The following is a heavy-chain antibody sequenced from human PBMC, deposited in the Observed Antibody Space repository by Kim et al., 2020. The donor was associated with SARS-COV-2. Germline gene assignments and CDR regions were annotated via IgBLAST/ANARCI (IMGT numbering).Heavy chain of an antibody. CDR3: ARDSGGYSYGSHFDY. CDR2: IWYDGSNK. CDR1: GFTFSSYG. D-gene: IGHD5-18*01. Sequence: GGSLRLSCAASGFTFSSYGMHWVRQAPGKGLEWVAVIWYDGSNKYYADSVKGRFTISRDNSKNTLYLQMNSLRAEDTAVYYCARDSGGYSYGSHFDYRGQGTLVTVSS. V-gene: IGHV3-33*01. J-gene: IGHJ4*02.